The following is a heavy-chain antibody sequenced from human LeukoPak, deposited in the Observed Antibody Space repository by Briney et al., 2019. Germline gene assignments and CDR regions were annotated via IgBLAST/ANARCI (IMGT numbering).Heavy chain of an antibody. J-gene: IGHJ6*02. CDR3: ARALFGVLPGVMDV. Sequence: ASVKVSYKASGYTFTGYYMHWVRQAPGQGLEWMGRINPNSGGTNYAQKFQGRVTMTRDTSISTAYMELSRLTSDDTAVYYCARALFGVLPGVMDVWGQGTTVTVSS. CDR1: GYTFTGYY. CDR2: INPNSGGT. D-gene: IGHD3-3*01. V-gene: IGHV1-2*06.